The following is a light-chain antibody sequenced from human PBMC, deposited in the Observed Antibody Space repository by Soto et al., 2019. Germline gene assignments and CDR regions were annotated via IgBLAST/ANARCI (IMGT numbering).Light chain of an antibody. CDR2: GAS. CDR1: QSVSSSY. V-gene: IGKV3-20*01. CDR3: QQYGSSPWK. Sequence: VLTQSPVTLSLSPGERATLSCRASQSVSSSYLAWYQQKPGQAPRLLIYGASSRATGIPDRFSGSGSGTDFTLTISRLEPEDFAVYYCQQYGSSPWKFGQGTKVDIK. J-gene: IGKJ1*01.